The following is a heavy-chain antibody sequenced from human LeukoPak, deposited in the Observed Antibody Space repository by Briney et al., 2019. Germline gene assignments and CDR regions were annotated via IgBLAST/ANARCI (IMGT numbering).Heavy chain of an antibody. CDR3: AKRGIPTSAYYFDY. CDR2: ISSPGSST. V-gene: IGHV3-23*01. J-gene: IGHJ4*02. CDR1: GFTFDSYA. D-gene: IGHD2-2*01. Sequence: TGGSLRLSCAASGFTFDSYAMTWVRQAPGKGLEWVSYISSPGSSTFYADSVKGRFTISRDNSKNTLYLQMNSLRAEDTAVYYCAKRGIPTSAYYFDYWGQGTLITVSS.